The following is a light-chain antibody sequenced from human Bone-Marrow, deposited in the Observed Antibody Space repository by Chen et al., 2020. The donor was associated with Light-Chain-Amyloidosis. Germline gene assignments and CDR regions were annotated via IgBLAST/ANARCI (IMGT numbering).Light chain of an antibody. V-gene: IGLV3-21*02. CDR2: DDS. CDR1: NIGSTS. J-gene: IGLJ3*02. Sequence: YVLTQPSSVSVAPGQTATIACGGTNIGSTSVHWYQQTPGQAPLLVVYDDSDRPSGIPERLSGSNSGNTATLTISRVESGDEADYYCQVWDRSSDRPVFGGGTKLTVL. CDR3: QVWDRSSDRPV.